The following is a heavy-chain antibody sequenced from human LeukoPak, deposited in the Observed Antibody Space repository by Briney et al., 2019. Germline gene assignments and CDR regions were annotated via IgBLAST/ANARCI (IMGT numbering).Heavy chain of an antibody. CDR2: IYYSGST. CDR3: ARRRGVYYFDY. V-gene: IGHV4-39*01. Sequence: PSETLSLTCTVSGGSISSSNFYWGWIRQSPGNGLEWIGSIYYSGSTYYNASLKSRVTISVDTSKNQFSLRLSSVTATDTAVYYCARRRGVYYFDYWGQGTLVTVSS. D-gene: IGHD3-10*01. CDR1: GGSISSSNFY. J-gene: IGHJ4*02.